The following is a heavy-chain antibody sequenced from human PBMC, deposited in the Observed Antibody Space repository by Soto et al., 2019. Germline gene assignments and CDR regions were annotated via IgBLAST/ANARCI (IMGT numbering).Heavy chain of an antibody. CDR3: AREKGYSSSWWVDY. J-gene: IGHJ4*02. CDR2: IYYSGST. Sequence: SETLSLTCTVSGGSVSSGSYYWSWIRQPPGKGLEWIGYIYYSGSTNYNPSLKSRVTISVDTSKNQFSLKLSSVTAADTAVYYCAREKGYSSSWWVDYWGQGTLVTVSS. CDR1: GGSVSSGSYY. D-gene: IGHD6-13*01. V-gene: IGHV4-61*01.